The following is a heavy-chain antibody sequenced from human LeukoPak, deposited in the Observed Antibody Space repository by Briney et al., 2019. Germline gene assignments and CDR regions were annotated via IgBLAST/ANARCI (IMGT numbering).Heavy chain of an antibody. D-gene: IGHD4-17*01. J-gene: IGHJ3*02. CDR3: AREVKYGVAVTGAFGI. CDR2: INPNSGGT. V-gene: IGHV1-2*02. Sequence: ASVKVSCKASGYTFTGYYMHWVRQVPGQGLEWMGWINPNSGGTNYAQNFQGRVTMTRDTSISTAYMELSRLRSDDTAVYYCAREVKYGVAVTGAFGIWGQGTMVTVSS. CDR1: GYTFTGYY.